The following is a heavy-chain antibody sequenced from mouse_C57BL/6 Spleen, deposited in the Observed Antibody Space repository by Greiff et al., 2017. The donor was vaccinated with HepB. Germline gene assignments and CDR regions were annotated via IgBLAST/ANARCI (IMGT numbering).Heavy chain of an antibody. V-gene: IGHV1-82*01. CDR1: GYAFSSSW. CDR2: IYPGDGDT. J-gene: IGHJ2*01. CDR3: AGGKFDY. Sequence: QVQLKESGPELVKPGASVKISCKASGYAFSSSWMNWVKQRPGKGLEWIGRIYPGDGDTNYNGKFKGKATLTADKSSSTAYMQLSSLTSEDSAVYFCAGGKFDYWGQGTTLTVSS.